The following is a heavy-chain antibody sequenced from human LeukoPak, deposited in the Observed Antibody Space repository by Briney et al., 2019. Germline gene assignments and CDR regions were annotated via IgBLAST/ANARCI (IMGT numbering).Heavy chain of an antibody. V-gene: IGHV1-18*01. CDR1: GYTFTSYG. CDR3: ARLGYCSSTSCYSGTRTPFDP. Sequence: ASVKVSFKASGYTFTSYGISWVRQAPGQGLEWMGWISAYNGNTDYAQKLQGRVTMTTDTSTSTAYMELRSLRSDDTAVYYCARLGYCSSTSCYSGTRTPFDPWGQGTLVTVSS. D-gene: IGHD2-2*02. CDR2: ISAYNGNT. J-gene: IGHJ5*02.